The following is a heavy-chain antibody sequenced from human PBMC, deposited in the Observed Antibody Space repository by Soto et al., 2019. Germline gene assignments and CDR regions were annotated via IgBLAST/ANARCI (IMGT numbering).Heavy chain of an antibody. CDR1: GFTFSSYA. CDR3: AKDQDQVFYSSSWSPFDY. V-gene: IGHV3-23*01. D-gene: IGHD6-13*01. CDR2: ISGSGGST. Sequence: EVQLLESGGGLVQPGGSLRLSCAASGFTFSSYAMSWVRQAPGKGLEWVSAISGSGGSTYYADSVKGRFTISRDNSKNTLYLQMNSLRAEDTAVYYCAKDQDQVFYSSSWSPFDYWGQGTLVTVSS. J-gene: IGHJ4*02.